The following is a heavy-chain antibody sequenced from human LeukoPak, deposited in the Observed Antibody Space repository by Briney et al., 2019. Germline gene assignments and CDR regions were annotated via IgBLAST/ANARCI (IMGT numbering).Heavy chain of an antibody. CDR2: IYHSGTT. D-gene: IGHD1-1*01. CDR1: GGSISSSNW. V-gene: IGHV4-4*02. CDR3: ARKSVLYYYYYYMDV. Sequence: PSGTLSLTCAVSGGSISSSNWWSWVRQPPGKGLEWIGEIYHSGTTNYNPSLKSRVTISVDKSKNQFSLKLSSVTAADTAVYYCARKSVLYYYYYYMDVWGKGTTVTVSS. J-gene: IGHJ6*03.